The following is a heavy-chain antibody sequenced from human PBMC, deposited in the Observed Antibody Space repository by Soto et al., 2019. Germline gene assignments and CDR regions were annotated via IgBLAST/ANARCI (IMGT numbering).Heavy chain of an antibody. Sequence: ASVKVSCKASGYTFTSYVISWVRQAPGQGLEWMGWISAYNGNTNYAQKLQGRVTMTTDTSTSTAYMELRSLRSDDTAVYYCAREESSDYGDYSSWFDPWGQGTLVTVSS. V-gene: IGHV1-18*01. CDR2: ISAYNGNT. CDR3: AREESSDYGDYSSWFDP. CDR1: GYTFTSYV. D-gene: IGHD4-17*01. J-gene: IGHJ5*02.